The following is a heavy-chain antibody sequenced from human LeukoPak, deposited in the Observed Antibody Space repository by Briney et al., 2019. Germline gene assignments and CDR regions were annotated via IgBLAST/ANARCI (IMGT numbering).Heavy chain of an antibody. CDR2: ISTTGSYI. CDR1: GFPFSSYS. V-gene: IGHV3-21*01. Sequence: GGSLRLSCAASGFPFSSYSMNWVRQAPGKGLEWVSSISTTGSYIYYADSVKGRSTISRDNAKNSLYLQLNSLRAEDTAVYYCARARVVGASSYYYYGMDVWGQGTTVTVSS. CDR3: ARARVVGASSYYYYGMDV. J-gene: IGHJ6*02. D-gene: IGHD2-15*01.